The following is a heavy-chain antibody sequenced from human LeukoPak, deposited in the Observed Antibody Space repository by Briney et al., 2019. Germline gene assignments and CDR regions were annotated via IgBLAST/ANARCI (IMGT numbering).Heavy chain of an antibody. J-gene: IGHJ4*02. CDR1: GGSIGSSGYY. CDR3: VRRYLITSGYFDY. Sequence: SETLSLTCTVSGGSIGSSGYYWGWIRQPPGKGLEWIGTIYYTGTTSANPSLKSRVTISVDTSKNHFYLRLTSVTAADTAVYHCVRRYLITSGYFDYWGQGAPVTVSS. V-gene: IGHV4-39*02. CDR2: IYYTGTT. D-gene: IGHD3-16*01.